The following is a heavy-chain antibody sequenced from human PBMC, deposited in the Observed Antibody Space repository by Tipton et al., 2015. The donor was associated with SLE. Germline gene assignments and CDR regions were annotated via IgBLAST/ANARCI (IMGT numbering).Heavy chain of an antibody. V-gene: IGHV4-59*01. CDR1: GGSISSYY. Sequence: TLSLTCTVSGGSISSYYWSWIRQPPGKGLEWIGYIYYSGSTNYNPSLKSRVTISIDTSKNQFSLKLRSVTAADTAVYYCATARGVTTGWYFDLWGRGTLFTVSS. D-gene: IGHD4-17*01. CDR3: ATARGVTTGWYFDL. J-gene: IGHJ2*01. CDR2: IYYSGST.